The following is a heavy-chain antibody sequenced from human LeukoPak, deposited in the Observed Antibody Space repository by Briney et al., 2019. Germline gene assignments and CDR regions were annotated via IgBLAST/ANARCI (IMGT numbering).Heavy chain of an antibody. V-gene: IGHV3-23*01. Sequence: QTGGSLRLSCEASGFTFSSYAMGWVRQAPGKGLEWVSAISGSGGTTYYADSVKGRLTISRDNSKNTLYLQMNSLRAEDTAVYYCATTVTSGYYYYYMDVWGKGTTVTVSS. CDR2: ISGSGGTT. J-gene: IGHJ6*03. CDR3: ATTVTSGYYYYYMDV. CDR1: GFTFSSYA. D-gene: IGHD4-17*01.